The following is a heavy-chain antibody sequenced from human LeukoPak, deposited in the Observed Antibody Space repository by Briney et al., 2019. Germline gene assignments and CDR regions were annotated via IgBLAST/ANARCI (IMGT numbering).Heavy chain of an antibody. CDR2: IYYSGST. J-gene: IGHJ4*02. CDR3: ARHLYSSGWYPDY. CDR1: GGSISSYN. Sequence: SETLSLTCTVTGGSISSYNWSWIRQPPGKGLEWIGYIYYSGSTNYNPSLKSRVTISVDTSKNQFSLKLSSVTAADTAVYYCARHLYSSGWYPDYWGQGTLVTVSS. D-gene: IGHD6-19*01. V-gene: IGHV4-59*08.